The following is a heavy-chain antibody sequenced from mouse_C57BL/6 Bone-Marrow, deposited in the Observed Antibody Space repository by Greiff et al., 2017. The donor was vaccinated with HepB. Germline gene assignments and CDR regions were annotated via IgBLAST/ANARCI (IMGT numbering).Heavy chain of an antibody. D-gene: IGHD1-1*01. CDR1: GFTFSSYG. Sequence: EVQLQESGGDLVKPGGSLKLSCAASGFTFSSYGMSWVRQTPDKRLEWVATISSGGSYTYYPDSVKGRFTISRDNAKNTLYLQMSSLKSEDTAMYYCARHLYYYGSSQFAYWGQGTLVTVSA. J-gene: IGHJ3*01. CDR3: ARHLYYYGSSQFAY. CDR2: ISSGGSYT. V-gene: IGHV5-6*01.